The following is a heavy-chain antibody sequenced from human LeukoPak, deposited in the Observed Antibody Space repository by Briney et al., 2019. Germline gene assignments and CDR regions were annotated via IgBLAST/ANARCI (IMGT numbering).Heavy chain of an antibody. D-gene: IGHD5-12*01. J-gene: IGHJ4*02. Sequence: GGSLRLSCTASGFIFSSYAMSWVRQAPGKGLEWVSAIRGSGGSTYYADSVKGRFTISRDNSKNILFLQMNSLRAEDTAVYYCAKDHATTAFDYWGQGTLVTVSS. V-gene: IGHV3-23*01. CDR1: GFIFSSYA. CDR3: AKDHATTAFDY. CDR2: IRGSGGST.